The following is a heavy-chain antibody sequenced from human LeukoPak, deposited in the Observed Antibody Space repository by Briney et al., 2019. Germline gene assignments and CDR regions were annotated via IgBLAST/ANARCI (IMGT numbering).Heavy chain of an antibody. CDR2: MYYSGST. V-gene: IGHV4-59*08. D-gene: IGHD3-16*01. Sequence: SETLSLTCTVSGDSISTYYWSWIRQPPGKGLEWIGYMYYSGSTNYNPSLKSRGTISLDTSNNQFSLRLTSVTAADTAVYYCVRHLGANAFTIWGQGTMVTVSS. CDR1: GDSISTYY. J-gene: IGHJ3*02. CDR3: VRHLGANAFTI.